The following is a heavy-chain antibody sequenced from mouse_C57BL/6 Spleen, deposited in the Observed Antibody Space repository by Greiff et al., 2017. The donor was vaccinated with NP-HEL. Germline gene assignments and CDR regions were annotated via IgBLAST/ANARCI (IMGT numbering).Heavy chain of an antibody. CDR1: GYPFTGYY. CDR2: INPSTGGT. V-gene: IGHV1-42*01. D-gene: IGHD4-1*02. CDR3: ARGGSTGTRFAY. Sequence: VQLQQSGPELVKPGASVKISCKASGYPFTGYYMNWVKQSPEKSLEWIGEINPSTGGTTYNQKFKAKATLTVDKSSSTAYMQLKSLTSEDSAVYYCARGGSTGTRFAYWGQGTLVTVSA. J-gene: IGHJ3*01.